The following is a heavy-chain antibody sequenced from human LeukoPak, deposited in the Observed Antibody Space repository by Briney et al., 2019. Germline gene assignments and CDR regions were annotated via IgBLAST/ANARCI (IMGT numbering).Heavy chain of an antibody. CDR1: GGSISSYY. CDR2: IYTSGST. CDR3: AREPYYYDSSGYYGSDAFDI. V-gene: IGHV4-4*07. Sequence: SETLSLTCTVFGGSISSYYWSWIRQPAGKGLEWIGRIYTSGSTNYNPSLKSRVTMSVDTSKNQFSLKLSSVTAADTAVYYCAREPYYYDSSGYYGSDAFDIWGQGTMVTVSS. J-gene: IGHJ3*02. D-gene: IGHD3-22*01.